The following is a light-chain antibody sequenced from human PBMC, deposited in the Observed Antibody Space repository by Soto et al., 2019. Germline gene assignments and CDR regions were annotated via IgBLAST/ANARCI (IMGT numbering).Light chain of an antibody. V-gene: IGLV2-18*01. CDR3: SLYISGSTDV. CDR1: SSDVGSYNR. J-gene: IGLJ1*01. CDR2: EVN. Sequence: QSALTQPPSVSGSPGQSVTISCTGTSSDVGSYNRLSWYQQPPGTAPKLIMYEVNTLPSGVPDRVSGSKSGSTASLTISGLHAEDEADYYCSLYISGSTDVFGTGTKLTVL.